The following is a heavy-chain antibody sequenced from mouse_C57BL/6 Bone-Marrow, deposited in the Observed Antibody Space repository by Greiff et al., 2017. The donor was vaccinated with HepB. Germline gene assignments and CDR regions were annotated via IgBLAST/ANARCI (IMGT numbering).Heavy chain of an antibody. Sequence: QVQLQQPGAELVKPGATVKLSCKASGYTFTSYWMHWVKQRPGQGLEWIGMIHPNSGSTNYNEKFKSKATLTVDKSSSTAYMQLSSLTSEDSAVYYCADYYGSSYGFAYWGQGTLGTVSA. V-gene: IGHV1-64*01. J-gene: IGHJ3*01. D-gene: IGHD1-1*01. CDR2: IHPNSGST. CDR3: ADYYGSSYGFAY. CDR1: GYTFTSYW.